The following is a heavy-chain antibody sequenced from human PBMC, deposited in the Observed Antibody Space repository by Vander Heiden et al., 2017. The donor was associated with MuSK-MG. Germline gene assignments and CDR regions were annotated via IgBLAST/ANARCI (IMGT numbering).Heavy chain of an antibody. CDR1: AFPPSTGGVG. CDR2: IYWDDDK. V-gene: IGHV2-5*02. CDR3: AHDTLVSGYDY. Sequence: HITLKQSGPTLVTPPQTLTPTCTFPAFPPSTGGVGVGWIRQPPGKALEWVAVIYWDDDKRYSPSLKSRLTITKDTSKNQVVLTMANMDPVDTATYYCAHDTLVSGYDYWGQGTLVTVSA. D-gene: IGHD5-12*01. J-gene: IGHJ4*02.